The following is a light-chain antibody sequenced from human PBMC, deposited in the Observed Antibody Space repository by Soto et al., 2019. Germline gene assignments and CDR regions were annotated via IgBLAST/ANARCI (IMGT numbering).Light chain of an antibody. CDR1: QGISSN. CDR3: QQLNTYPLT. CDR2: AAP. V-gene: IGKV1-9*01. Sequence: DIQLTQFPSFLSASVGDRVAITCRASQGISSNLVWYQQRPGKAPKLLIYAAPSFQSGVPSRFSGSGSGTEFTLTISSLQPEDFATYYCQQLNTYPLTFGGGTKVEIK. J-gene: IGKJ4*01.